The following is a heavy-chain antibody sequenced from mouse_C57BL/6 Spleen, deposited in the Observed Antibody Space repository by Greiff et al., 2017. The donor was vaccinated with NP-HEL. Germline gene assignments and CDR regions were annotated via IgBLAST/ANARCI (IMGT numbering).Heavy chain of an antibody. CDR1: GYSITNGNHW. Sequence: EVHLVESGPALVKPSQTVSLTCTVTGYSITNGNHWWNWIRQVSGSKLEWIGYISSSGSTDSNPSLKSRISITRDTSKNQLFLQLNSVTTEDIATYYCVSSSYYYGSNWYFDVWGTGTTVTVSS. D-gene: IGHD1-1*01. J-gene: IGHJ1*03. CDR3: VSSSYYYGSNWYFDV. V-gene: IGHV3-4*01. CDR2: ISSSGST.